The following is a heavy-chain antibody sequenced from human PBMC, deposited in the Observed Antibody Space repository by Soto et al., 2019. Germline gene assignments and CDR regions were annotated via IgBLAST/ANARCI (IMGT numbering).Heavy chain of an antibody. V-gene: IGHV4-39*01. CDR1: GGSISSSKYY. D-gene: IGHD3-22*01. CDR3: ARHGRYYDIGDLTDY. CDR2: IYYSGST. Sequence: PSETLSLTCTVSGGSISSSKYYWGWIRQAPGKGLEWIASIYYSGSTYYNPSLKSRVTISVDTSKNQFSLRLSSMTAADTSVYYCARHGRYYDIGDLTDYWGQGSMVTVSS. J-gene: IGHJ4*02.